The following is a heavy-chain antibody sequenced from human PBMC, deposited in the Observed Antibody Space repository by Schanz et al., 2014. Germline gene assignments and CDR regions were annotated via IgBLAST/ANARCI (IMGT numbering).Heavy chain of an antibody. CDR1: GFTFSSYG. V-gene: IGHV3-33*06. D-gene: IGHD6-13*01. CDR3: AKARVRGSSWYHAFDI. CDR2: IWYDGSNK. J-gene: IGHJ3*02. Sequence: QVQLVESGGGVVQPGRSLRLSCAASGFTFSSYGMHWVRQAPGKGLEWVAVIWYDGSNKYYADSVKGRFTISRDNSKNTLYLQMNSLRAEDTVVYYCAKARVRGSSWYHAFDIWGQGTMVTVSS.